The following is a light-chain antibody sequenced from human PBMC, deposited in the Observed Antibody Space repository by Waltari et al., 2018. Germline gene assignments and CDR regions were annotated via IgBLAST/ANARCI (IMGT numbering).Light chain of an antibody. V-gene: IGKV4-1*01. CDR2: WAS. CDR3: QQYYSIPRS. J-gene: IGKJ2*03. Sequence: ERATINCKSSQSVLFSSNNENYLAWYQQKPGQPPKLLIYWASTRESGVPDRFSGSGSGTDFTLTISSLQAEDVAVYYCQQYYSIPRSFGQGTKLEIK. CDR1: QSVLFSSNNENY.